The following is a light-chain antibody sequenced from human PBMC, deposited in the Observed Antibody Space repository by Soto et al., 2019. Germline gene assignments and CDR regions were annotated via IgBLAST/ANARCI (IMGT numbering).Light chain of an antibody. V-gene: IGKV1-9*01. Sequence: IQLTQSPSFLSASVRDRVTITCRASQGIKNYSAWYQQKPGIAPKLLIYAAHTLQSGVQSRFSGSGSGTEFSLTIRSLQPEDFATYYCKQLNSYPLTFGGGTKVDIK. J-gene: IGKJ4*01. CDR1: QGIKNY. CDR3: KQLNSYPLT. CDR2: AAH.